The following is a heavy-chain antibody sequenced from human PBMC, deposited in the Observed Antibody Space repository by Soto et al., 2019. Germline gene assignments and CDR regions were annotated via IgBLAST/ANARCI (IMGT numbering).Heavy chain of an antibody. CDR2: ISGSGGNT. CDR3: AKRAVAGTFDYYYYGMDV. D-gene: IGHD6-19*01. Sequence: VSLRLSCAASGFTFSSYAMSWVRQAPGKGLEWVSGISGSGGNTYYADSVKGRFTISRDNSKNTLYLQMNSLRAGDTAVYYCAKRAVAGTFDYYYYGMDVWGQGTTVTVSS. V-gene: IGHV3-23*01. CDR1: GFTFSSYA. J-gene: IGHJ6*02.